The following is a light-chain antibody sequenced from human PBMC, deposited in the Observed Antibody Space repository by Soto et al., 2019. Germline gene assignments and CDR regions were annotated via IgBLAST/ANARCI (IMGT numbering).Light chain of an antibody. CDR3: QQYNNLTQDT. CDR2: GAS. J-gene: IGKJ2*01. V-gene: IGKV3-15*01. CDR1: QSVNNN. Sequence: EIILTQSPASLSLSPWDRATLSCRASQSVNNNLAWYQQKPGQAPRLLISGASTRATGIPGRCRRSLSGTEFSLSINSLQSDDFAVYFCQQYNNLTQDTFCHGSKMEIK.